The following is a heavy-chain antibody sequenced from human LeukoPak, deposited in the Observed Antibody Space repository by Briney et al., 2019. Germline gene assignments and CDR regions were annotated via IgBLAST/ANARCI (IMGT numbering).Heavy chain of an antibody. CDR2: INSGRSDT. CDR1: GYSFSSYW. V-gene: IGHV5-51*01. CDR3: ARVGGRIAARSLREAFDC. J-gene: IGHJ4*02. D-gene: IGHD6-6*01. Sequence: GESLKISCKGSGYSFSSYWIGWVRQMPGKGLEWMGIINSGRSDTRYSPPFQGQVTISADKSINTAYLQWSSLKASDTAMYYCARVGGRIAARSLREAFDCWGQGTLVTVSS.